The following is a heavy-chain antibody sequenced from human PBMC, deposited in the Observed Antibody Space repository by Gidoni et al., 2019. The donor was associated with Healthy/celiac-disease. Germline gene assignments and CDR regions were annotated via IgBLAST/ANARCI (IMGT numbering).Heavy chain of an antibody. CDR1: GFTFDDYA. J-gene: IGHJ4*02. V-gene: IGHV3-9*01. D-gene: IGHD4-17*01. CDR3: AKGPHRLRGYFDY. CDR2: ISWNSGSI. Sequence: EVQLVESGGGLVQPGRSLRLSCAASGFTFDDYAMHWVRQAPGKGLEWVSGISWNSGSIGYADSVKGRFTISRDNAKNSLYLQMNSLRAEDTALYYCAKGPHRLRGYFDYWGQGTLVTVSS.